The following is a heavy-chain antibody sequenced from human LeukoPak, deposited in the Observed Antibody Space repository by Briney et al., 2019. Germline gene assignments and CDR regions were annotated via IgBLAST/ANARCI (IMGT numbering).Heavy chain of an antibody. Sequence: GGSLRLSCAASGFTFNIYAIHWVRQAPGKGLEWVAVILPDGSDKYYADSVKGRYTISRDNSKNTLYLRMNSLRAEDTAVYYCARANDYGDDYWGQGTLVTVSS. J-gene: IGHJ4*02. V-gene: IGHV3-30-3*01. CDR1: GFTFNIYA. D-gene: IGHD4-17*01. CDR3: ARANDYGDDY. CDR2: ILPDGSDK.